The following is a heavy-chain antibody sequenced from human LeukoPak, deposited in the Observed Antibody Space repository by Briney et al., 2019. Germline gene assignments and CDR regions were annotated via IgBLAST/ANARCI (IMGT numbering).Heavy chain of an antibody. CDR2: IYYSGST. CDR3: ARAGYSYGPQGLSFDY. CDR1: GGSISSYY. Sequence: KTSETLSLTCTVSGGSISSYYWSWIRQPPGKGLEWIGYIYYSGSTNHNPSLKSRVTISVDTSKNQFSLKLSSVTAADTAVYYCARAGYSYGPQGLSFDYWGQGTLVTVSS. J-gene: IGHJ4*02. D-gene: IGHD5-18*01. V-gene: IGHV4-59*01.